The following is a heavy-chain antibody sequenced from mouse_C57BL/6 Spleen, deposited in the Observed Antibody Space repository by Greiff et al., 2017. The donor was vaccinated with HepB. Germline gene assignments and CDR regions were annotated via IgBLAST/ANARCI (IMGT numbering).Heavy chain of an antibody. J-gene: IGHJ4*01. Sequence: EVQLQQSGPELVKPGASVKIPCKASGYTFTDYNMDWVKQSHGKSLEWIGDINPNNGGTIYNQKFKGKATLTVDKSSSTAYMELRSLTSEDTAVYYCARRIYDGYYPYAMDYWGQGTSVTVSS. CDR2: INPNNGGT. V-gene: IGHV1-18*01. D-gene: IGHD2-3*01. CDR1: GYTFTDYN. CDR3: ARRIYDGYYPYAMDY.